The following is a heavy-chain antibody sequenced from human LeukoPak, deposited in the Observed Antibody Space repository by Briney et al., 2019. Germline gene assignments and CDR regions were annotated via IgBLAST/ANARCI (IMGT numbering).Heavy chain of an antibody. CDR3: AKEPKGRFLEWLLFDY. CDR1: RFTFRGYA. CDR2: FSGSGGST. D-gene: IGHD3-3*01. V-gene: IGHV3-23*01. Sequence: PGGSLRLSCAPPRFTFRGYATSWVRKALGKGLEGVSPFSGSGGSTYYADSVKGRFTISRDNSKNTLYLQMNSLRAEDTAVYYCAKEPKGRFLEWLLFDYWGQGTLVTVSS. J-gene: IGHJ4*02.